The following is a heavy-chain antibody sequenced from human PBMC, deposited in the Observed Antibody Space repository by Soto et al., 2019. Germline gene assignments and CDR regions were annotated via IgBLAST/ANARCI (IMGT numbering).Heavy chain of an antibody. Sequence: WGSLRISCASSGFIFKMYWMPWVRQSPGKGLVWISRIYNDGTYSDYADSVRGRFTISRDNVNDTLYLQMNNLRAEDSGLYYCTRGPRPISTGTGAYWGQGTKVTVSS. J-gene: IGHJ4*02. CDR2: IYNDGTYS. D-gene: IGHD3-10*01. CDR3: TRGPRPISTGTGAY. CDR1: GFIFKMYW. V-gene: IGHV3-74*01.